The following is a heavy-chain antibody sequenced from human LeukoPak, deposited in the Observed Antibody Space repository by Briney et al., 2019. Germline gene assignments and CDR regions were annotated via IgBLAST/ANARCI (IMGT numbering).Heavy chain of an antibody. J-gene: IGHJ4*02. CDR2: IYDSETT. CDR1: GASMSNHY. D-gene: IGHD6-13*01. CDR3: ASRPGGSTWYGVFDY. Sequence: SETLSLTCTVSGASMSNHYGGWIRQPPRKGRGWIGYIYDSETTNYNPSIKSRVTMSVDTSKNPFSMKLSSVTAADTALYYCASRPGGSTWYGVFDYWSRGTLVTVSS. V-gene: IGHV4-59*11.